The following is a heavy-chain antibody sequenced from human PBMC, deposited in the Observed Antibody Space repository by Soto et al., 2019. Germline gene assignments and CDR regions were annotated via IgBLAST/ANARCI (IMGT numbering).Heavy chain of an antibody. CDR1: GGSISSYY. Sequence: SETLSLTCTVSGGSISSYYWSWIRQPPGKGLEWIGYIYYRGSTNYNPSLKSRVTISVDTSKNQFSLKLTSVTAADTAVYYCGRQEGIYDYYYMDVWGKGTTVTVSS. J-gene: IGHJ6*03. D-gene: IGHD6-13*01. CDR3: GRQEGIYDYYYMDV. V-gene: IGHV4-59*08. CDR2: IYYRGST.